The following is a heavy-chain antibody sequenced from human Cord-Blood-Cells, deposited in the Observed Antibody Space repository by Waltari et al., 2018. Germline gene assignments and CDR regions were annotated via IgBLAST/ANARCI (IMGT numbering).Heavy chain of an antibody. V-gene: IGHV4-34*01. CDR3: ARRAATTVDY. J-gene: IGHJ4*02. Sequence: QVQLQQWGAGLLKPSETLSLTCAVYGGSFSGYYWSWIRQPPGKGLEWIGEINHSGSTNYNPSLKIRVTISVDTSKNQFSLKLSSVTAADTAVYYCARRAATTVDYWGQGTLVTVSS. D-gene: IGHD2-15*01. CDR1: GGSFSGYY. CDR2: INHSGST.